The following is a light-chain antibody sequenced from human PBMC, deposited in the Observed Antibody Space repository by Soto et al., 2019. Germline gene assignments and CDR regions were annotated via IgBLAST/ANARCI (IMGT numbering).Light chain of an antibody. J-gene: IGKJ4*01. CDR2: AAS. V-gene: IGKV1-17*01. CDR3: LQHNSYPPT. CDR1: QGIGSA. Sequence: DVQMTQSPSSLSASVGDRVTITCRASQGIGSALGWYQQKPRKAPKRLIYAASSLQSGVPSRFSGSGSGTEFTLTSSSLQPEDFATYYCLQHNSYPPTLGGGTKVEIK.